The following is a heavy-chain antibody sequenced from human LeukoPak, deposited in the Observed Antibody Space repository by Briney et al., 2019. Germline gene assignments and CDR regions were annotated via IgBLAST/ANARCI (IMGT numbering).Heavy chain of an antibody. J-gene: IGHJ4*02. CDR2: IYPGDSDT. D-gene: IGHD6-19*01. Sequence: GESLKISCKGAGYSFTNSWIGWVRQMPGKGLEWMGIIYPGDSDTRYSPSFQGQVTISADKSISTAYLQWSSLKASDTAMYYCARHEAPRIAVAGASFDYWGQGTLVTVSS. V-gene: IGHV5-51*01. CDR1: GYSFTNSW. CDR3: ARHEAPRIAVAGASFDY.